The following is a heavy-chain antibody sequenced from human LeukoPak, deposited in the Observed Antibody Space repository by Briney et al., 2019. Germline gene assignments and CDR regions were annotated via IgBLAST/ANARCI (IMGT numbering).Heavy chain of an antibody. CDR3: ASGYSSGWQFDY. Sequence: PGGSLRLSCAASGFTFSSYGMHLVRQAPGKGLEWVAVISYDGSNKYYADSVKGRFTISRDNSKNTLYLQMNSLRAEDTAVYYCASGYSSGWQFDYWGQGTLVTVSS. CDR2: ISYDGSNK. J-gene: IGHJ4*02. V-gene: IGHV3-30*03. D-gene: IGHD6-19*01. CDR1: GFTFSSYG.